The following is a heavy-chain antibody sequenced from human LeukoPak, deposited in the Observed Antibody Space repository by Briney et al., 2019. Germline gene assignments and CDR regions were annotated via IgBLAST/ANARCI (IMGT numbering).Heavy chain of an antibody. J-gene: IGHJ4*02. CDR1: GYSISSGYY. V-gene: IGHV4-38-2*02. D-gene: IGHD6-13*01. CDR2: IYHSGST. Sequence: PETLSLTCTVSGYSISSGYYWGWIRQPPGKGLECIGIIYHSGSTYYNPSLKSPVTISVDTSNNHFSLKLSSVTAADTSVYYCAREQQRGYFDYWGQGTLVTVSS. CDR3: AREQQRGYFDY.